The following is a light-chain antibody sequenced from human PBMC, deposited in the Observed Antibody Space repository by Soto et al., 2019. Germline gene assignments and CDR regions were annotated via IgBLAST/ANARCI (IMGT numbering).Light chain of an antibody. CDR2: GAS. J-gene: IGKJ4*01. Sequence: EIVLTQSPGTLSLSPGERATLSCRASQSVSSSYLAWYQQKPGQAPRLLIYGASSRATGIPDRFSGSGSGTDFTLTISRRETEDFAVYYCRKYGSTTSTFGGGTKVQIK. CDR3: RKYGSTTST. CDR1: QSVSSSY. V-gene: IGKV3-20*01.